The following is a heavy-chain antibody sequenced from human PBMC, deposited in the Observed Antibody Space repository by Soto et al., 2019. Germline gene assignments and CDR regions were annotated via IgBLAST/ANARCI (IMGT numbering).Heavy chain of an antibody. CDR2: INHSGST. J-gene: IGHJ5*02. D-gene: IGHD6-13*01. CDR3: ARDRFDSSSWYPPSLRARGSNWFDP. Sequence: QVQLQQWGAGLLKPSETLSLTCAVYGGSFSGYYWSWIRQPPGKGLEWIGEINHSGSTNYNPSLKSLVTISVDTSKNQFSLKLSSVTAADTAVYYCARDRFDSSSWYPPSLRARGSNWFDPWGQGTLVTVSS. V-gene: IGHV4-34*01. CDR1: GGSFSGYY.